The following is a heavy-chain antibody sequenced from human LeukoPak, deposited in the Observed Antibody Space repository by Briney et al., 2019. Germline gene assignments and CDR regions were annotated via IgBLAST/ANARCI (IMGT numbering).Heavy chain of an antibody. V-gene: IGHV5-51*01. CDR2: IYPGDSDT. D-gene: IGHD7-27*01. Sequence: GASLQISCKGSGYSFTTYWIGWVRQMPGKGLEWMGIIYPGDSDTRYSPSLQGQVTISADKSISTAYLQWSSLKASDTAMYYCARRPPGADAFDIWGQGTMVTVSS. CDR1: GYSFTTYW. CDR3: ARRPPGADAFDI. J-gene: IGHJ3*02.